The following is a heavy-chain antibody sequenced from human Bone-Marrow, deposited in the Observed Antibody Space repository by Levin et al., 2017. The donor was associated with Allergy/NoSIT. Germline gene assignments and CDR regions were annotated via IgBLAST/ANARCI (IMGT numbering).Heavy chain of an antibody. Sequence: PGGSLRLSCAASGFIFSYTGIHWVRQAPGKGLEWVALISFDGKNEYYADSVKGRFTISRDNSKNTVYLQMKSLGSDDTAVYYCAKDRVNRLDAWGQGTLVTVSS. CDR2: ISFDGKNE. CDR3: AKDRVNRLDA. D-gene: IGHD1-14*01. J-gene: IGHJ5*02. CDR1: GFIFSYTG. V-gene: IGHV3-30*18.